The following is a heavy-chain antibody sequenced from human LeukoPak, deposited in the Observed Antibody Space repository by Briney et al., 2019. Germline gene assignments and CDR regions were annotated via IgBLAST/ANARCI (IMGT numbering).Heavy chain of an antibody. Sequence: GGCLPLSCVVSGFSFTNGWMSWVRQAPGKGLEWVGRIKRKTDSGTIDYGAPVKGRFTISRDDSKNTVYLQMNSLKTEDTAVYYCTAGLEKSDFDCWGQGTLVTVSS. CDR2: IKRKTDSGTI. CDR3: TAGLEKSDFDC. V-gene: IGHV3-15*01. J-gene: IGHJ4*02. CDR1: GFSFTNGW. D-gene: IGHD1-1*01.